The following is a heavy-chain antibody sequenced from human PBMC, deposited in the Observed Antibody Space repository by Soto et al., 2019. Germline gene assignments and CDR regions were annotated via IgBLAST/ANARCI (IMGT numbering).Heavy chain of an antibody. CDR1: GFTFSMFS. V-gene: IGHV3-64D*06. J-gene: IGHJ5*02. CDR2: ISSNGDST. Sequence: GGSLRLSCSASGFTFSMFSMHWIRQAPGKGLEYVSGISSNGDSTYYADSVKGRFTISRDNSKNTLYLQMSSLRAVDAAVYYCVHPRSTVQIPPTWGKRSMVAVSS. D-gene: IGHD4-17*01. CDR3: VHPRSTVQIPPT.